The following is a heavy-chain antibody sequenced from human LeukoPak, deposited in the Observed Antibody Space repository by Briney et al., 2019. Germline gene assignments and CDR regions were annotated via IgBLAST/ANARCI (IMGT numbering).Heavy chain of an antibody. J-gene: IGHJ4*02. Sequence: SETLSLTCTVSGGSISSSSYYWGWIRQPPGKGLEWIGYIYYSGSTNYNPSLKSRVTISVDTSKNQFSLKLSSVTAADTAVYYCARHVVGKEEHAPPHFDYWGQGTLVTVSS. D-gene: IGHD3-10*01. CDR1: GGSISSSSYY. CDR2: IYYSGST. CDR3: ARHVVGKEEHAPPHFDY. V-gene: IGHV4-61*05.